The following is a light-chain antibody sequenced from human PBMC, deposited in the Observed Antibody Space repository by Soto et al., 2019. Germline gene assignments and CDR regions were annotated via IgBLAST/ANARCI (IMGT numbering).Light chain of an antibody. V-gene: IGKV1-39*01. CDR1: ETIIDY. J-gene: IGKJ2*01. CDR3: QPSFSAPRT. Sequence: DIQMSQSPSSLSASVGDSVTITCRASETIIDYLNWYQQQPGEAPKLLIFSASRLHSGVPSRFRGSGSGTHFTLTISSLQPEDFATYFCQPSFSAPRTFGQGTKLQAK. CDR2: SAS.